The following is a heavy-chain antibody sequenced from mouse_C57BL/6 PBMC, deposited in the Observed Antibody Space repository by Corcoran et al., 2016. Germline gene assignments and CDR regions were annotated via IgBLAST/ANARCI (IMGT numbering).Heavy chain of an antibody. D-gene: IGHD2-3*01. CDR1: GYSITRGYS. CDR3: ARGADDGYLYY. J-gene: IGHJ2*01. CDR2: ISSAGSN. V-gene: IGHV3-6*01. Sequence: DVQIQESGPGLVKPSQSLSLTCSVTGYSITRGYSWNWIRQFPGNKLEGMGYISSAGSNNYNPSHKNRISITRDTAKNQFFLKLNSVPTEDTATYYCARGADDGYLYYWAPGTTLTVSS.